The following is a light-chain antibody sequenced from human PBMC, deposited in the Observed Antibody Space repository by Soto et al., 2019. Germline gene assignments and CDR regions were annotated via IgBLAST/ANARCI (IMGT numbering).Light chain of an antibody. Sequence: EIVLTQSPATLSLSPGERATLSCRASQSVSSYLAWYQQKPGQAPRLLIYGASTRATVIPAGFSGSGSETDFTLTISSLEPEDLGVYYCLHRMDWPLTFGQGTRLENK. J-gene: IGKJ5*01. CDR3: LHRMDWPLT. CDR1: QSVSSY. V-gene: IGKV3-11*01. CDR2: GAS.